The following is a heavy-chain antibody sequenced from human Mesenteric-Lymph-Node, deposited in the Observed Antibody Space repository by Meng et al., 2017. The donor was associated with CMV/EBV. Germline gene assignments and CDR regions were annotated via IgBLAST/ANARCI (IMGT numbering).Heavy chain of an antibody. J-gene: IGHJ4*02. CDR2: IYYSGDT. D-gene: IGHD2-2*01. CDR3: ARQSIMVVPAAVHV. Sequence: SETLSLTCTVSGGSISSNSYYWGWIRQPPGKGLEWIGFIYYSGDTYYNPSLKSRVTISADTSKNHFSLRLKSVTAADTAIYYCARQSIMVVPAAVHVWGQGKLVTVSS. V-gene: IGHV4-39*01. CDR1: GGSISSNSYY.